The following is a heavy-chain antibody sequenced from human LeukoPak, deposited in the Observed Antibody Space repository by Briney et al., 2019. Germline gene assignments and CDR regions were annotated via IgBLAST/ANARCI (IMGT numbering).Heavy chain of an antibody. D-gene: IGHD4-17*01. Sequence: GGSVRLSCEASGFIFDDYGMSWVRQAPGRGLEWVSSIDRSGGSRGYADSVKGRFTISRDNAKKSLHLQMDSLTADDTAFHYCARGGYGEYYFDSWGQGTLVTVSS. V-gene: IGHV3-20*04. CDR1: GFIFDDYG. CDR3: ARGGYGEYYFDS. CDR2: IDRSGGSR. J-gene: IGHJ4*02.